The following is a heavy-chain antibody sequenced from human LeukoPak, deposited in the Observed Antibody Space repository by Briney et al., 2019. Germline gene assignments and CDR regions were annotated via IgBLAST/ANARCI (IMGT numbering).Heavy chain of an antibody. Sequence: GESLKISCKGSGYSFTSYWSGWVRQLPGKGLEWMGIIYPGDSDTRYSPSFQGQVTISADKSISTAYLQWSSLKASDTAMYYCARHGYSSGWYPVFDYWGQGTLVTVSS. CDR3: ARHGYSSGWYPVFDY. D-gene: IGHD6-19*01. CDR1: GYSFTSYW. J-gene: IGHJ4*02. CDR2: IYPGDSDT. V-gene: IGHV5-51*01.